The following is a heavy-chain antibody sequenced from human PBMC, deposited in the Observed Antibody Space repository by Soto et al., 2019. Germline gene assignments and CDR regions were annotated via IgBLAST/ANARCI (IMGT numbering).Heavy chain of an antibody. D-gene: IGHD3-10*01. CDR1: GYTFTSYG. Sequence: QVQLVQSGAEVKKPGASVKVSCKASGYTFTSYGISWVRQAPGQGLEWMGWISAYNGNTNYAQKLQGRVTITTDTSTSTAYMELRSLRSDDTAVYYCARVLLWFGELSPNWFAPWGQGTLVTVSS. CDR3: ARVLLWFGELSPNWFAP. J-gene: IGHJ5*02. CDR2: ISAYNGNT. V-gene: IGHV1-18*04.